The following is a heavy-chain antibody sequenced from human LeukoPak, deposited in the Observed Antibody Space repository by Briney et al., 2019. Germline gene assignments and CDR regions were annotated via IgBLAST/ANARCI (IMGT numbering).Heavy chain of an antibody. CDR1: GGSINNYF. Sequence: PSETLSLTCTVSGGSINNYFWSWIRQPPGKGLEWIGYIYYSGSTNYNPSLKSRVTISVDTSKNQFSLKLGSLTAADTAVYYCARVLGSMVRGVIDDYWGQGTLVTVSS. J-gene: IGHJ4*02. V-gene: IGHV4-59*01. CDR2: IYYSGST. D-gene: IGHD3-10*01. CDR3: ARVLGSMVRGVIDDY.